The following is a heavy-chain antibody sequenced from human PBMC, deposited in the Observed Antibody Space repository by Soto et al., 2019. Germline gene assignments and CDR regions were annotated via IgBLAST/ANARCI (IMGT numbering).Heavy chain of an antibody. Sequence: EVQLVESGGGLVQPGGSLKLSCAASGFTFSGSAMHWVRQASGKGLEWVGRIRSKANSYATEYAASVKGRFTISRDDSKNTAYLQMNSLKTEDTAVYYCTLGRYYYYYMDVWGKGTTVTVSS. CDR3: TLGRYYYYYMDV. J-gene: IGHJ6*03. V-gene: IGHV3-73*01. CDR1: GFTFSGSA. CDR2: IRSKANSYAT. D-gene: IGHD1-26*01.